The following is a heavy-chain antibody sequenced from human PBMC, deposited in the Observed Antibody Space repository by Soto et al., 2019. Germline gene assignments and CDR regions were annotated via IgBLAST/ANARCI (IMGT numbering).Heavy chain of an antibody. J-gene: IGHJ4*02. CDR2: INPITGGT. CDR3: ARNYYDSSDRDYLDY. V-gene: IGHV1-2*02. D-gene: IGHD3-22*01. Sequence: ASVKVSFKASGYPFTAYYIHLVREAPGQGLEWMGWINPITGGTNYAPNFQGRVTMTRDTSISTAYMELSSLRSDDTALYYCARNYYDSSDRDYLDYWGQGTMVTVSS. CDR1: GYPFTAYY.